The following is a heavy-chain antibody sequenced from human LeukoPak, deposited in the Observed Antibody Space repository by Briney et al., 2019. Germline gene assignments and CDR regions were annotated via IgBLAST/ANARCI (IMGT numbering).Heavy chain of an antibody. CDR3: VRDLGVDTSMIFFDY. V-gene: IGHV1-18*01. D-gene: IGHD5-18*01. J-gene: IGHJ4*02. CDR1: GGTFSSYA. CDR2: ISAYNGNA. Sequence: ASVKVSCKASGGTFSSYAISWVRQAPGQGLEWMGWISAYNGNANYAQKFQGRVTMTTDTSTSTAYMEVRSLRSDDTAVFYCVRDLGVDTSMIFFDYWGQGTLVTVSS.